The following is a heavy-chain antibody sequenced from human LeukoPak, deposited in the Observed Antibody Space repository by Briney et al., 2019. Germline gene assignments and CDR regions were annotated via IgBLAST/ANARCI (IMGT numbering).Heavy chain of an antibody. CDR3: ARQPTVTFFDY. D-gene: IGHD4-17*01. V-gene: IGHV4-39*01. CDR1: GGSISSSSYY. Sequence: SGTLSLTCTVPGGSISSSSYYWGWIRQPRGRGREWIVSIYYSESTYNNPSRKSRLTKSVDTTKNEFCRKVGSVTAADTAVYYCARQPTVTFFDYWGQGTLVTVSS. CDR2: IYYSEST. J-gene: IGHJ4*02.